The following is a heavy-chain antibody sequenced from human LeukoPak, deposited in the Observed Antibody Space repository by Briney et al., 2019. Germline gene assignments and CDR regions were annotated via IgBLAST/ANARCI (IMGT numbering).Heavy chain of an antibody. V-gene: IGHV3-21*01. CDR3: ARNYDSDGS. CDR2: ISSSGNFI. D-gene: IGHD3-10*01. J-gene: IGHJ1*01. CDR1: GFTFSSYT. Sequence: PGGSLRLSCAASGFTFSSYTMDWVRQAPGKGLEWVSCISSSGNFIYYADSVKGRFTISRDNAKNSLYLQMNSLRAEDTAVYYCARNYDSDGSWGQGTLVTVSS.